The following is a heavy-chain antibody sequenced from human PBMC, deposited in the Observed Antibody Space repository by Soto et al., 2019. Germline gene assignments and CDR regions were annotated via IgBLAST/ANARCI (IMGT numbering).Heavy chain of an antibody. Sequence: GGSLRLSCAASGFTFSSYGMHWVRQAPGNGLEWVAVIWYDGSNKYYADSVKGRFTISRDNSKNTLYLQMNSLRAEDTAVYYCASDRICGGNCNYFDYRRQQPLVTVSS. J-gene: IGHJ4*02. CDR3: ASDRICGGNCNYFDY. CDR1: GFTFSSYG. CDR2: IWYDGSNK. V-gene: IGHV3-33*01. D-gene: IGHD2-21*02.